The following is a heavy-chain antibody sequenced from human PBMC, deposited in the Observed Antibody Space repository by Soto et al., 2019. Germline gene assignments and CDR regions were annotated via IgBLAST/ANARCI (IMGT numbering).Heavy chain of an antibody. V-gene: IGHV4-31*03. J-gene: IGHJ4*02. CDR1: GGSISSGGYY. CDR3: ARGQLVRFDY. Sequence: SETLSLTCTVSGGSISSGGYYWSWIRQHPGKGLEWIGYIYYSGSTYYNPSLKSRVTISVDTSKNQFSLKLSAVTSADTAVYYCARGQLVRFDYWGQGTLVTVSS. D-gene: IGHD6-6*01. CDR2: IYYSGST.